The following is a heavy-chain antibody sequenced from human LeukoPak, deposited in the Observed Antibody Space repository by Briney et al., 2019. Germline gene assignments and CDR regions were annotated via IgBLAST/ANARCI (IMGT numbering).Heavy chain of an antibody. J-gene: IGHJ6*03. D-gene: IGHD3-22*01. CDR1: GGSISSGGYY. CDR3: ARASPWLKPGYYMDV. CDR2: IYYSGST. Sequence: PSETLSLTCTVSGGSISSGGYYWSWIRQHPGKGLEWIGYIYYSGSTYYNPSLKSRVTISVDTSKNQFSLKLSSVTAADTAVYYCARASPWLKPGYYMDVWGKGTTVTVSS. V-gene: IGHV4-31*03.